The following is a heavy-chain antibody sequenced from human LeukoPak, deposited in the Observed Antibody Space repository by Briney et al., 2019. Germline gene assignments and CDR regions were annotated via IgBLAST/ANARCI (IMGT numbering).Heavy chain of an antibody. CDR2: ISAYNGNT. D-gene: IGHD3/OR15-3a*01. J-gene: IGHJ5*02. Sequence: GASVKVSCKASGYTFTSYGISWVRQAPGQGLEWMGWISAYNGNTNYAQKLQGRVTMTTDTSTSTAYMELRSLRSDDTAVYYCARADGTGSYFPFWFDPWGQGTLVTVSS. CDR1: GYTFTSYG. CDR3: ARADGTGSYFPFWFDP. V-gene: IGHV1-18*01.